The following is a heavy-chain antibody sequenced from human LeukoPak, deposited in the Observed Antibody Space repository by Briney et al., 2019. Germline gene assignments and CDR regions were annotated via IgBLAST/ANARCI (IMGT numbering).Heavy chain of an antibody. CDR2: INGDGSST. J-gene: IGHJ5*02. CDR3: ARVTQKVTTLSWVARSGNNWFDP. CDR1: GLTFSSYG. D-gene: IGHD4-17*01. Sequence: GGSLRLSCAASGLTFSSYGMSWVRQAPGKGLVWVSRINGDGSSTTYADSVKGRFTISRDNAKNTLYLQMNSLRAEDTAVYYCARVTQKVTTLSWVARSGNNWFDPWGQGTLVTVSS. V-gene: IGHV3-74*01.